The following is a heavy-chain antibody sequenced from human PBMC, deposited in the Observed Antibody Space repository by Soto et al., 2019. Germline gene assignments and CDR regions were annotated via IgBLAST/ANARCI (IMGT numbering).Heavy chain of an antibody. D-gene: IGHD7-27*01. J-gene: IGHJ4*02. CDR1: GFNFDAFS. CDR2: IDPTSTEI. V-gene: IGHV3-21*01. Sequence: PGGSLRLSCTASGFNFDAFSLSWVRQAPGKGLEWVSSIDPTSTEIHYADSVEGRFSVYRDSTKNSLYLQMISLRFEDTGVYYCARDYLTGDPREAFDSWGQGTQVTVSS. CDR3: ARDYLTGDPREAFDS.